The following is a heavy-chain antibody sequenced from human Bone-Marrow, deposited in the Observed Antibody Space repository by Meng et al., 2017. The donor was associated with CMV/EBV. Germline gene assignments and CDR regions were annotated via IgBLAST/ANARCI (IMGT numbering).Heavy chain of an antibody. D-gene: IGHD3-10*01. V-gene: IGHV4-34*01. Sequence: SETLSLTCAVYGGSFSGYYWSWIRQPPGKGLEWIGEINHSGSTNYNPSLRSRVTISVDTSKNQFSLKLSPVTAADTAVYYCARGRRVQWFGELSHNWFDPWGQGTLVTVSS. CDR3: ARGRRVQWFGELSHNWFDP. CDR1: GGSFSGYY. J-gene: IGHJ5*02. CDR2: INHSGST.